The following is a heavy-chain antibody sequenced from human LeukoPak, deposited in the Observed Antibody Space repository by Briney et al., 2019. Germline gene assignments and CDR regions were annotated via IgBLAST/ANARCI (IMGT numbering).Heavy chain of an antibody. D-gene: IGHD2-2*01. CDR1: GFTFSSYG. CDR2: IRYDGSNK. V-gene: IGHV3-30*02. CDR3: AKEWGTYCSSTSCYIFDY. J-gene: IGHJ4*02. Sequence: PGGSLRLSCAASGFTFSSYGMHWVRQAPGKGLEWVAFIRYDGSNKSYADSVKGRFTISRDNSKNTLYLQMNSLRAEDTAVYYCAKEWGTYCSSTSCYIFDYWGQGTLVTVSS.